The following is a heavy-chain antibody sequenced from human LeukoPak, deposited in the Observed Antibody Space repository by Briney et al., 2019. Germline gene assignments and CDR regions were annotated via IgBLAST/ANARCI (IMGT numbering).Heavy chain of an antibody. D-gene: IGHD1-26*01. CDR3: ATRRSKWELLPFDY. CDR2: MNPKSGNT. Sequence: ASVKVSCKASGYTFTRYDINWVRQATGQGLEWMGWMNPKSGNTGHAQKFQGRVTITRDTSISTVYMELSSLRSEDTAVYYCATRRSKWELLPFDYWGQGTLVTVSS. J-gene: IGHJ4*02. CDR1: GYTFTRYD. V-gene: IGHV1-8*03.